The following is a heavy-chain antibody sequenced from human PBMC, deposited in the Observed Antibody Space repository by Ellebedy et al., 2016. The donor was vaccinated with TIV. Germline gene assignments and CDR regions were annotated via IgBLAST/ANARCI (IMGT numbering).Heavy chain of an antibody. CDR1: GGSIISYY. J-gene: IGHJ6*01. D-gene: IGHD1-1*01. CDR2: IYSSWST. Sequence: MPSETLSLTCTVSGGSIISYYWSWIRQPAGKGLEWIGRIYSSWSTNYNPSLKSRVTMSVDTSKNQFSLNLSSVTAADTAVYYCSRGRVDKLTGLMALDRRRAASAMDVWGQGTTVIVSS. CDR3: SRGRVDKLTGLMALDRRRAASAMDV. V-gene: IGHV4-4*07.